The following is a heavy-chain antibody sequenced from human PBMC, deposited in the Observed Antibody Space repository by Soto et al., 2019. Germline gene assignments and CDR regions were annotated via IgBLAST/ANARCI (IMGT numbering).Heavy chain of an antibody. CDR1: GYTLTYNA. V-gene: IGHV1-18*01. CDR2: IGANTGST. J-gene: IGHJ3*01. CDR3: ATSFPGGVGQYLDAFDL. D-gene: IGHD3-16*01. Sequence: QDQLVQSGAEVKKTGASVKVSCKGSGYTLTYNAINWVRQAPGQGLEWMGWIGANTGSTNYAQKFQGRVTMTTDASATTAYMELRSLRYDDAAVYYCATSFPGGVGQYLDAFDLWGQGTLVTVSS.